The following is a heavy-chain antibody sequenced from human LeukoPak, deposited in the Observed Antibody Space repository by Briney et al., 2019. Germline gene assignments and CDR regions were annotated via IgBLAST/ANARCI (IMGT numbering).Heavy chain of an antibody. D-gene: IGHD5-24*01. CDR2: INPSGGST. Sequence: GSSVKVSCKASGGTFNTYGIIWVRQAPGQGLEWMGIINPSGGSTSYAQKFQGRVTMTRDMSTSTVYMELSSLRSEDTAVYYCARDGEMGTIENYFDYWGQGALVTVSS. J-gene: IGHJ4*02. CDR1: GGTFNTYG. V-gene: IGHV1-46*02. CDR3: ARDGEMGTIENYFDY.